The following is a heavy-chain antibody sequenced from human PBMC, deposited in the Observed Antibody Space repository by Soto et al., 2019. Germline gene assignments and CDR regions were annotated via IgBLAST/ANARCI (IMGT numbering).Heavy chain of an antibody. CDR1: GGSISSGGYY. CDR3: VRERGEQQRDYYYGMDV. D-gene: IGHD6-13*01. V-gene: IGHV4-31*03. Sequence: PSETLSLTCTVSGGSISSGGYYWSWIRQHPGKGLEWIGYIYYSGSTYYNPPLKSRVTISVDTSKNQFSLKLSSVTAADTAVYYCVRERGEQQRDYYYGMDVWGQGTKVTVSS. J-gene: IGHJ6*02. CDR2: IYYSGST.